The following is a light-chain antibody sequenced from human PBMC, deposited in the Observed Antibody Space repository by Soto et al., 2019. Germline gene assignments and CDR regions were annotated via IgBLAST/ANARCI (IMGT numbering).Light chain of an antibody. CDR3: QQYGSSPPMYS. J-gene: IGKJ2*03. Sequence: EIVLTQSPGTLSLSPGERATLSCRASQSVSSSSLAWYQQKSGQAPRLLIYGSSSRATGIPYRFSRTVSGTDFTLTISRLEPEDFAVYYCQQYGSSPPMYSFGMGTQLEVK. V-gene: IGKV3-20*01. CDR2: GSS. CDR1: QSVSSSS.